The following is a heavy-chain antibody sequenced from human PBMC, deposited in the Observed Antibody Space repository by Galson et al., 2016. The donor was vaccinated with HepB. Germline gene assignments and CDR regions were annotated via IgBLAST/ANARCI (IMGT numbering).Heavy chain of an antibody. J-gene: IGHJ4*02. CDR1: GYTLSDLS. CDR3: VIDLQV. V-gene: IGHV1-24*01. Sequence: SVKVSCKVSGYTLSDLSVYWVRQAPGKGLESMGGIDREDGDTMYAQKFQGRVTMTEDTSTDTAYMELRSLRSEDTALYYCVIDLQVWGQGTLVTVSS. CDR2: IDREDGDT.